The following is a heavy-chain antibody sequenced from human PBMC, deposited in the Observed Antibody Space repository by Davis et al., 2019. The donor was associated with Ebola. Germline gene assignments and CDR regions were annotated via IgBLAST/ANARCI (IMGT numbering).Heavy chain of an antibody. Sequence: AASVKVSCKASGGTFSSYAISWVRQAPGQGLEWMGGIIPIFGTANYAQKLQGRVTMTTDTSTSTAYMELRSLRSDDTAVYYCARDSLSREWLLNNWFDPWGQGTLVTVSS. CDR1: GGTFSSYA. CDR2: IIPIFGTA. D-gene: IGHD3-3*01. J-gene: IGHJ5*02. CDR3: ARDSLSREWLLNNWFDP. V-gene: IGHV1-69*05.